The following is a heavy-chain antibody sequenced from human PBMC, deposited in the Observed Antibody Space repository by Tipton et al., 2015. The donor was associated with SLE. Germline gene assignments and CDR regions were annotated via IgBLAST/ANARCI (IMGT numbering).Heavy chain of an antibody. D-gene: IGHD2-2*01. Sequence: QLVQSGAEVKKPGASVKVSCKASGYTFTSYGISWVRQAPGQGLEWMGWISAYNGNTNYAQKLQGRVTMTTDTSTSTAYMELRGLRSDDTAVYYCARVASDCSSTSCYLFDYWGQGTLVTVSS. J-gene: IGHJ4*02. CDR2: ISAYNGNT. CDR1: GYTFTSYG. CDR3: ARVASDCSSTSCYLFDY. V-gene: IGHV1-18*01.